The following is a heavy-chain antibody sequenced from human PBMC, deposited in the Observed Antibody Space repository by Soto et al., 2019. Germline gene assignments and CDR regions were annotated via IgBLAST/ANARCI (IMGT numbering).Heavy chain of an antibody. Sequence: SETLSLTCTVSGGSISSYYWSWIRQPPGKGLEWIGYIYYSGSTNYNPSLKSRVTKDTSKNQVVLTMTNMDPVDTATYYCAHRRLTHISQYFDYWGQGTLVTVSS. CDR1: GGSISSYY. V-gene: IGHV4-59*01. J-gene: IGHJ4*02. CDR3: AHRRLTHISQYFDY. CDR2: IYYSGST. D-gene: IGHD2-21*01.